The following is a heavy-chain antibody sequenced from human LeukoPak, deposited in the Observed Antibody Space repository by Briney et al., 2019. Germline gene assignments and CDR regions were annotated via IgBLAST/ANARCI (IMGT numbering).Heavy chain of an antibody. V-gene: IGHV1-18*01. CDR1: GYTFTSYS. D-gene: IGHD2-15*01. Sequence: AAVKVTFKGSGYTFTSYSISWVRQPPAQGLEGMGWISACNGSTIYAQKVKGRVTMTTDTSTNTAYMQLRSLKADDTAVYYCARASYCSGGSCYSDYWGQGTLVTVSS. J-gene: IGHJ4*02. CDR3: ARASYCSGGSCYSDY. CDR2: ISACNGST.